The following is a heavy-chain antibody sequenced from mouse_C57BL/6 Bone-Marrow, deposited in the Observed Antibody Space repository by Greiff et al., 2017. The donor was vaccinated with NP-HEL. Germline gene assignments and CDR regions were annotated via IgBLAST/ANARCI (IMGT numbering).Heavy chain of an antibody. D-gene: IGHD1-1*01. V-gene: IGHV1-64*01. J-gene: IGHJ2*01. CDR1: GYTFTSYW. Sequence: QVQLQQPGAELVKPGASVKLSCKASGYTFTSYWMHWVKQRPGQGLEWIGMIHPNSGSTNYNEKFKSKATLTVDKSSSTAYMQLSSLTSEDSAVYYCASHLITPVVATDYWGQGTTLTVSS. CDR3: ASHLITPVVATDY. CDR2: IHPNSGST.